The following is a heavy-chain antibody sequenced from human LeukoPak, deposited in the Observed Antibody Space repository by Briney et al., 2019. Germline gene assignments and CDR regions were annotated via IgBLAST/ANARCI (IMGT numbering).Heavy chain of an antibody. CDR3: ARLNRSGWYVKYGMDV. D-gene: IGHD6-19*01. Sequence: SETLSLTCTVSGGSISSYYWSWIRQPPGKGLEWIGYIYYSGSTNYNPSLKSRVTISVDTSTNQFSLKLSSVTAADTAVYYCARLNRSGWYVKYGMDVWGQGTTVTVS. CDR1: GGSISSYY. CDR2: IYYSGST. J-gene: IGHJ6*02. V-gene: IGHV4-59*08.